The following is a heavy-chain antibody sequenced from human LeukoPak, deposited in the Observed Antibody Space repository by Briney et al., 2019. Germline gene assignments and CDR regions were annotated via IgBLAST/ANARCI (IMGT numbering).Heavy chain of an antibody. Sequence: GGSLRLSCAASGFTFSNAWMSWVRQAPGKGLEWVGRIKSKTDGGTTDYAAPVKGRFTISRDDSKNTLYLQMNSLKTEDPAVYYCYYQLLCCREEWGQGTLVTVSS. D-gene: IGHD2-2*01. V-gene: IGHV3-15*01. J-gene: IGHJ4*02. CDR2: IKSKTDGGTT. CDR1: GFTFSNAW. CDR3: YYQLLCCREE.